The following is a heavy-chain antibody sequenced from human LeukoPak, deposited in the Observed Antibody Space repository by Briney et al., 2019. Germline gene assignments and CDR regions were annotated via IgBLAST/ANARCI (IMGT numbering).Heavy chain of an antibody. D-gene: IGHD6-6*01. CDR2: MYTTGST. CDR3: ARGEKGSSSGSIDN. V-gene: IGHV4-61*02. Sequence: SETLSLTCTVSGGSITSGGYYWSWIRPPAGKGLEWIGRMYTTGSTNYNPYLKSRVTISVDTSKNQTSLKLSTVTAADTAVYYCARGEKGSSSGSIDNWGQGTLVTVSS. CDR1: GGSITSGGYY. J-gene: IGHJ4*02.